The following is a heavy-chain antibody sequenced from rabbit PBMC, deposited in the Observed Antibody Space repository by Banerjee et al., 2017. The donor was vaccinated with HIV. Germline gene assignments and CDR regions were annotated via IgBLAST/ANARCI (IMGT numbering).Heavy chain of an antibody. D-gene: IGHD4-1*01. V-gene: IGHV1S45*01. CDR2: IYAGSSGST. CDR1: GFTLSSYW. Sequence: QEQLEESGGDLVKPEGSLTLTCTASGFTLSSYWICWVRQAPGKGLEWIACIYAGSSGSTYYASWAKGRFTISKTSSTTVTLQMTSLTAADTATYFCVREVAARFSLWGPGTLVTVS. J-gene: IGHJ4*01. CDR3: VREVAARFSL.